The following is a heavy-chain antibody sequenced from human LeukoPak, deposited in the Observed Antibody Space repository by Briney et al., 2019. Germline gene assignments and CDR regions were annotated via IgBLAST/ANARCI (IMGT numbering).Heavy chain of an antibody. D-gene: IGHD3-3*01. CDR1: GFTFSNAW. Sequence: GGSLRLSCAASGFTFSNAWMSWVRQAPGKGLEWAGRIKSKTDGGTTDYAAPVKGRFTISRDDSKNTLYLQMNSLKTEDTAVYYCTSGRITIFGVDTFDYWGQGTLVTVSS. J-gene: IGHJ4*02. V-gene: IGHV3-15*01. CDR3: TSGRITIFGVDTFDY. CDR2: IKSKTDGGTT.